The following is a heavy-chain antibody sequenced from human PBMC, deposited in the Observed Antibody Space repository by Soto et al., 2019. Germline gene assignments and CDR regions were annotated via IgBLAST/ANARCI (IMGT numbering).Heavy chain of an antibody. CDR3: ARDHYPYYYDSSGYPYPLYYFDY. CDR2: IMRIFGTA. CDR1: GGTFSSYG. Sequence: SVKVSCKAAGGTFSSYGSSWGRQAPGQGLEWMGGIMRIFGTANYAQKCQGRVTITADESTSTAYMELSSLRSEDTAVYYCARDHYPYYYDSSGYPYPLYYFDYWGQG. D-gene: IGHD3-22*01. J-gene: IGHJ4*02. V-gene: IGHV1-69*13.